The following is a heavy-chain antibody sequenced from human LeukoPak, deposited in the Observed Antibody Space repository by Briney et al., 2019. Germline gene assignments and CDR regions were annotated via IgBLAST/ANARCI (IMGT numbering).Heavy chain of an antibody. CDR2: INHSGST. V-gene: IGHV4-34*01. CDR3: ARLPHYYYYYGMDV. Sequence: SETLSLTCAVYGGSFSGYYWSWIRQPPGKGLEWIGEINHSGSTNYNPSLKSRVTISVDTSKNQFSLKLSSVTAADTAVYYCARLPHYYYYYGMDVWGQGTTVTVSS. J-gene: IGHJ6*02. CDR1: GGSFSGYY.